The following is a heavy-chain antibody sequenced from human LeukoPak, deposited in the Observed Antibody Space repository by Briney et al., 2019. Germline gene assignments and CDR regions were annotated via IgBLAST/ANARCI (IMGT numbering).Heavy chain of an antibody. Sequence: PGGSLRLSCAASGFTFSSYDMNWVRQAPGKGLELISHISSSGSNIYYADSVKGRFTISRDSAKNSLYLQFNSLRAEDTAVYYCARGDSSGWSYFDYWGQGTLVTVSS. V-gene: IGHV3-48*03. D-gene: IGHD6-19*01. CDR3: ARGDSSGWSYFDY. CDR2: ISSSGSNI. CDR1: GFTFSSYD. J-gene: IGHJ4*02.